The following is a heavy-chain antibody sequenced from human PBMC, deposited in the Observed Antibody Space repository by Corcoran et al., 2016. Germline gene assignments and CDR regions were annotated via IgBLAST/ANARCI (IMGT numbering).Heavy chain of an antibody. CDR2: IKQDGSNK. D-gene: IGHD6-6*01. J-gene: IGHJ6*02. CDR3: ARSIYYYCALDV. Sequence: EVQLVESGGGLVQPGGSLRLSCAASGFTFSSYWMSWVRQAPGKGLEWVANIKQDGSNKDYVDSVKGRFTISRDNAKNSLYLQVNTLRAEDTAIYYCARSIYYYCALDVWGQGTTVTVSS. V-gene: IGHV3-7*01. CDR1: GFTFSSYW.